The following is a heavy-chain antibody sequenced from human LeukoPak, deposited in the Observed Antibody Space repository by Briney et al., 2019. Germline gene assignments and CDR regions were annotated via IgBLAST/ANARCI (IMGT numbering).Heavy chain of an antibody. Sequence: SETLSLTCTVSGGSISSYYWSWVRQPPGKGLEWIGYIYYSGSTNYNPSLKSRVTISVDTSKNQFSLKLSSVTAADTAAYYCARDRYGDPFDYWGQGTLVTVSS. J-gene: IGHJ4*02. D-gene: IGHD4-17*01. V-gene: IGHV4-59*01. CDR1: GGSISSYY. CDR3: ARDRYGDPFDY. CDR2: IYYSGST.